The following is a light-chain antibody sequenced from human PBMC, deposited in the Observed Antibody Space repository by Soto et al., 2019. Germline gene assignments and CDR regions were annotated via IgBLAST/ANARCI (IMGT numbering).Light chain of an antibody. CDR3: CSYAGSSTDG. CDR2: EGT. Sequence: QSALTQPASVSGSPGQSITISCTGTSSDVGSYNLVSWYQQHPGKAPKLMISEGTKRPSGVSNRFSGSKSGNTASLTISGLQAEDEADYYCCSYAGSSTDGFGTGTKVTVL. CDR1: SSDVGSYNL. J-gene: IGLJ1*01. V-gene: IGLV2-23*01.